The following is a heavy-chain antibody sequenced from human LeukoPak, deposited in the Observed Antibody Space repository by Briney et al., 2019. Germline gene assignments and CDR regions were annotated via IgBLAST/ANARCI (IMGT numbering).Heavy chain of an antibody. CDR1: GGSISSYY. CDR3: ARQQLSQLYYFDY. D-gene: IGHD6-13*01. V-gene: IGHV4-59*01. J-gene: IGHJ4*02. Sequence: KPSETLSLTCTVSGGSISSYYWSWIRQPPAKGLEWVGYIYYSGSTNYNPYLKSRVTISVDTSKYQFSLKLSSVTAADTAVYYCARQQLSQLYYFDYWGQGTLVTVSS. CDR2: IYYSGST.